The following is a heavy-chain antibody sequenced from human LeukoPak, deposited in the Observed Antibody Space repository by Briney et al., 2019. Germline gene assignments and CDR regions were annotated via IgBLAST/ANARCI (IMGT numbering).Heavy chain of an antibody. CDR2: IYHSGST. J-gene: IGHJ1*01. CDR1: GGSISSGGYY. D-gene: IGHD6-19*01. V-gene: IGHV4-30-2*01. CDR3: ASIPKGPFAAGYFQH. Sequence: TLSLTCTVSGGSISSGGYYWSWIRQPPGKGLEWIGYIYHSGSTYYNPSLKSRVTISVDRSKNQFSLKLSSVTAADTAVYYCASIPKGPFAAGYFQHWGQGTLVTVSS.